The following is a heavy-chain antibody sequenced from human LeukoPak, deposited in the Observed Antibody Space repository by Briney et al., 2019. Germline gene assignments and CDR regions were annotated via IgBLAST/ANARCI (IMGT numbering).Heavy chain of an antibody. J-gene: IGHJ6*01. CDR3: PREPGSCFGELLLLTHDYYYYYGMDV. Sequence: GGSLRLSCAASGFSFSDYWMHWVRQAPGKGLVWVSRINSDGSHADYADSVKGRFTISRDNAKNTLYLQVNSPRAEDTAVYYCPREPGSCFGELLLLTHDYYYYYGMDVWGQGTTVTVSS. CDR1: GFSFSDYW. D-gene: IGHD3-10*01. V-gene: IGHV3-74*01. CDR2: INSDGSHA.